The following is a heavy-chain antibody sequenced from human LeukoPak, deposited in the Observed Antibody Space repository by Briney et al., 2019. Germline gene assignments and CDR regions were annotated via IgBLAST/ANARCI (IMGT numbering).Heavy chain of an antibody. J-gene: IGHJ6*03. Sequence: PGGSLRLSCTASGFTFNSYAMNWVRQAPGKGLEWVSTIRGSGGSTYTADSVKGRFIISRDNSKNMLYIQMNSLRAEDTAVYYCAKGAVGSLDYYFYMEVWGKGTTVTVSS. V-gene: IGHV3-23*01. D-gene: IGHD1-1*01. CDR3: AKGAVGSLDYYFYMEV. CDR1: GFTFNSYA. CDR2: IRGSGGST.